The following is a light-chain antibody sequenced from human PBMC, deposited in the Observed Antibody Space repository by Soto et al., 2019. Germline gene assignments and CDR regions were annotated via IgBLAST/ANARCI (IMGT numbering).Light chain of an antibody. CDR1: SSAVGRYKY. CDR3: QSYDSSLSGVV. V-gene: IGLV2-14*01. Sequence: QSALTQPASVSGSPGQSITISCTGTSSAVGRYKYVSWYQHHPGRAPKLFIYEVGNRPSGVSNRFSGPESGNTASLTISGLQAEDEADSYCQSYDSSLSGVVFGGGTKLTV. J-gene: IGLJ2*01. CDR2: EVG.